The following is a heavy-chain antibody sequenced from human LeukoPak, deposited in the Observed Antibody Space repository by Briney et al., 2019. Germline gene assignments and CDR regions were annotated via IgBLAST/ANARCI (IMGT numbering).Heavy chain of an antibody. CDR1: GYTFTSYG. V-gene: IGHV1-2*02. CDR2: INPNSGGT. J-gene: IGHJ4*02. Sequence: GASVKVSCKASGYTFTSYGISWVRQAPGQGLEWMGWINPNSGGTNYAQKFQGRVTMTRDTSISTAYMELSRLRSDDTAVYYCARVPGIAAAGAKAPSEYYFDYWGQGTLVTVSS. D-gene: IGHD6-13*01. CDR3: ARVPGIAAAGAKAPSEYYFDY.